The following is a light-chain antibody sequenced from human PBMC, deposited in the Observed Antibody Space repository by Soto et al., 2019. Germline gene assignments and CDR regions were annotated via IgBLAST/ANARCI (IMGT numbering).Light chain of an antibody. CDR2: DVS. CDR1: ISDVGVYNY. CDR3: CSYAGSYTFV. J-gene: IGLJ1*01. Sequence: QSALTQPRSVSGSPGQSVTISVTGTISDVGVYNYVSWYQQYPGKAPKIMIYDVSKRPSGVPDRFSGSKSDNTASLTISGLQAEDEADYYCCSYAGSYTFVFGIGTKVTVL. V-gene: IGLV2-11*01.